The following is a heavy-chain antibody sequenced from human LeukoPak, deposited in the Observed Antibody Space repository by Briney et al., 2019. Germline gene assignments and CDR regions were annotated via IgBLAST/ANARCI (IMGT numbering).Heavy chain of an antibody. D-gene: IGHD6-13*01. CDR2: IYPDDCDT. J-gene: IGHJ5*01. CDR1: GYNFPTYW. Sequence: GESLKISCKGSGYNFPTYWIGWVRQMPGKGLEWIGIIYPDDCDTRYSPPFQGQVTISADKSISTVYLQWSSLRASDTALYYCARGKSSSGWFDYWGQGTLVTISS. V-gene: IGHV5-51*01. CDR3: ARGKSSSGWFDY.